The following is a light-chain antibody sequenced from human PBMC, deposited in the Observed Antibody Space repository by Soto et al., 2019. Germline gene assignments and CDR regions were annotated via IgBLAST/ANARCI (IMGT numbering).Light chain of an antibody. J-gene: IGKJ1*01. Sequence: EIVLTQSPGTLSLSPGERATLSCRASQSVTYLVWYQQKPGQAPMLLIYGASSRATGIPDRFSGSGSGTDFTLTISRLEPEDFAVYYCQHYGSSPWTFVQGTKVEIK. CDR3: QHYGSSPWT. CDR2: GAS. V-gene: IGKV3-20*01. CDR1: QSVTY.